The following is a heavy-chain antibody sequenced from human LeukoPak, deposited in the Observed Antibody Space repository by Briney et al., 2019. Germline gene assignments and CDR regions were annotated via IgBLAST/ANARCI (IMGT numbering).Heavy chain of an antibody. J-gene: IGHJ3*02. CDR2: IYYSGST. D-gene: IGHD3-3*01. Sequence: PSETLSLTCTVSGGSISSSSYYWGWIRQPPGKGLEWIGSIYYSGSTYYNPSLKSRVTISVDTSKNQFSLKLSSVTAADTAVYYCARRRFGVVNDAFDIWGQGTMVTVSS. V-gene: IGHV4-39*07. CDR1: GGSISSSSYY. CDR3: ARRRFGVVNDAFDI.